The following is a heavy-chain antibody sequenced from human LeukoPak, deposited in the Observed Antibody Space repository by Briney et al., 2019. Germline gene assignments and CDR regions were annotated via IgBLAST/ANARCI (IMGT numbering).Heavy chain of an antibody. Sequence: SVKVSCKASGYTFTSYGISWVRQAPGQGLEWMGRIIPIFGTANYAQKFQGRVTITTDESTSTAYMELSSLRSEDTAVYYCARDFEDCSGGSCLYYFDYWGQGTLVTASS. CDR2: IIPIFGTA. CDR3: ARDFEDCSGGSCLYYFDY. V-gene: IGHV1-69*05. CDR1: GYTFTSYG. D-gene: IGHD2-15*01. J-gene: IGHJ4*02.